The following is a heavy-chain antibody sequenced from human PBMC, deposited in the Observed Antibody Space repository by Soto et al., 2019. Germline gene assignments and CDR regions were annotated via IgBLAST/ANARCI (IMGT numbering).Heavy chain of an antibody. J-gene: IGHJ6*02. CDR2: ISYSGST. CDR1: GGSISSYY. V-gene: IGHV4-59*08. Sequence: SATMSLTCTVSGGSISSYYWCWIRQPPEKGLEWIGYISYSGSTNYNPSLKSRVTISVDTSKNQFYLKLSSVTAEDTAVYYCARHYYGSGSYYTVNYYYGMDFWGQGTTVTVSS. D-gene: IGHD3-10*01. CDR3: ARHYYGSGSYYTVNYYYGMDF.